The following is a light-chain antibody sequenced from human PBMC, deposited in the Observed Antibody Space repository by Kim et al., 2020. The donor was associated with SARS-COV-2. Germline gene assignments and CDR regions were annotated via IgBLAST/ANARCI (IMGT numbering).Light chain of an antibody. CDR1: SGGIGSNY. Sequence: NFMLTQPHSVSDAPGKTVTISCTRSSGGIGSNYVQWYQQRPGSAPTTVIYESNQRPSGVPDRFSGSIDTSSNSASLTISGLKTEDEADYYCQSYDSTSHVFGGGTQLTVL. V-gene: IGLV6-57*04. CDR2: ESN. CDR3: QSYDSTSHV. J-gene: IGLJ3*02.